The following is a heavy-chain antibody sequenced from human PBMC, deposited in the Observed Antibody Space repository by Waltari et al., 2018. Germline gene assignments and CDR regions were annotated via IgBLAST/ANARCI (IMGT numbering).Heavy chain of an antibody. CDR3: ARVGAGYGGIPDY. CDR1: GGSISSGRYY. Sequence: QVQLQESGPGLVKPSQTLSLTCTVSGGSISSGRYYWSWIRQPAGKGLEWIGYIYTSGSTNYNPSLKSRVTISVDTSKNQFSLKLSSVTAADTAVYYCARVGAGYGGIPDYWGQGTLVTVSS. CDR2: IYTSGST. D-gene: IGHD2-15*01. V-gene: IGHV4-61*09. J-gene: IGHJ4*02.